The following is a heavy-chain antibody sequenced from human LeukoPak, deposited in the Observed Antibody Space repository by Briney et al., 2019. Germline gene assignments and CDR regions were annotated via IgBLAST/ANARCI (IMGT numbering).Heavy chain of an antibody. V-gene: IGHV3-23*01. CDR3: AKVANDYVWGTPDY. D-gene: IGHD3-16*01. Sequence: GGSLRLSCAASGFTFSTYAMSWVRQAPGKGLEWVSAISGSGGSTYYADSVKGRFTISRDNSKNTLYLQMNSLRAEDTAVYYCAKVANDYVWGTPDYWGQGTLVTVSS. J-gene: IGHJ4*02. CDR2: ISGSGGST. CDR1: GFTFSTYA.